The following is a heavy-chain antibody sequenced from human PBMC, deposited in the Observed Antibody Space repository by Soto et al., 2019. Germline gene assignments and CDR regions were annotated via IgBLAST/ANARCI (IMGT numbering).Heavy chain of an antibody. V-gene: IGHV1-8*01. CDR1: GYSFTSYD. D-gene: IGHD3-10*01. CDR2: MNPHSGNT. CDR3: ARLPLWFGEPYFDQ. J-gene: IGHJ4*02. Sequence: ASVKVSCKASGYSFTSYDINWVRQASGQGLEWMGWMNPHSGNTGYAQKFQGRVTMTRNTSINTAYMELSSLIPGDTAVYYCARLPLWFGEPYFDQWGQGSLVTVSS.